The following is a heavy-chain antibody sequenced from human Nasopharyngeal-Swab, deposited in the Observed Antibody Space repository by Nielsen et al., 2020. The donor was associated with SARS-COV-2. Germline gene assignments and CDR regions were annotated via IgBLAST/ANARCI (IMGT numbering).Heavy chain of an antibody. J-gene: IGHJ4*02. D-gene: IGHD2-21*02. CDR2: IYPGDSSI. CDR1: GYSFTNYW. Sequence: GESLKISYKASGYSFTNYWIGWVRQMPGTGLEWMGLIYPGDSSIRYIPSFQGQVTISVDKSISTTYLQWSNLKASDAATYYCARRGDCNGNPCYSDYWGQGTLVTVSS. CDR3: ARRGDCNGNPCYSDY. V-gene: IGHV5-51*01.